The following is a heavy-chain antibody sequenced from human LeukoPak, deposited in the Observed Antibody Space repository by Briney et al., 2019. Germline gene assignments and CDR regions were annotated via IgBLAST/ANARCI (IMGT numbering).Heavy chain of an antibody. CDR3: AKVAKYYYGPETYFFFEN. V-gene: IGHV4-4*07. CDR1: DISITTYY. Sequence: PSETLSLTCTVSDISITTYYWSWIRQPAGKQLEWIGHMYATGTTNYNPYLKSRVSMSIDTSKNQISLNLRSVTAADTAVYYCAKVAKYYYGPETYFFFENWGQGTLVTVSS. D-gene: IGHD3-10*01. CDR2: MYATGTT. J-gene: IGHJ4*02.